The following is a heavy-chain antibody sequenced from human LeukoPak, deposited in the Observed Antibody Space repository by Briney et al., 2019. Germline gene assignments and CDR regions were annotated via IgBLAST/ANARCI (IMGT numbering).Heavy chain of an antibody. Sequence: PGRSLRLSCAASGFTFSSYWMSWVRQAPGKGLEWVANIKQDGSDKYYVDSVKGRFTISRDSAKNSLYLQMNSLRAEDTAVYYCARDLFGDYSFGDYWGQGTLVTVSS. J-gene: IGHJ4*02. V-gene: IGHV3-7*01. CDR3: ARDLFGDYSFGDY. D-gene: IGHD4-17*01. CDR2: IKQDGSDK. CDR1: GFTFSSYW.